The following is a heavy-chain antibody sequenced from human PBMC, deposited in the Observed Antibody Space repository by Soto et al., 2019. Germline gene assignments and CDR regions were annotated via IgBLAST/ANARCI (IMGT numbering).Heavy chain of an antibody. J-gene: IGHJ4*02. CDR1: GGSFSGYY. CDR2: INHSGST. Sequence: SETLSLTCAVYGGSFSGYYWSWIRQPPGKGLEWIGEINHSGSTNYNPSLKSRVTISVDTSKNQFSLKLSSVTAADTAVYYCARLYGGNSDYWGQGTLVTVSS. CDR3: ARLYGGNSDY. D-gene: IGHD2-15*01. V-gene: IGHV4-34*01.